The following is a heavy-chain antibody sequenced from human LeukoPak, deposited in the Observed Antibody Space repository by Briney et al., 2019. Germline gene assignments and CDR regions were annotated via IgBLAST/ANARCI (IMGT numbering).Heavy chain of an antibody. CDR1: GGTFSSYA. V-gene: IGHV1-69*01. CDR2: IIPIFGTA. D-gene: IGHD2-2*01. Sequence: SVKVSCKASGGTFSSYAISWVRQAPGQGLEWMGGIIPIFGTANYAQKFQGRVTITADESTSTAYMELSSLRSDDTAVYYCARDRATVVVPAALGPYYFDYWGQGTLVTVSS. J-gene: IGHJ4*02. CDR3: ARDRATVVVPAALGPYYFDY.